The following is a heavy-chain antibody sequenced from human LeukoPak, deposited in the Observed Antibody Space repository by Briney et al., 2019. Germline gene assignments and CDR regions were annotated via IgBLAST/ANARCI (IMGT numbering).Heavy chain of an antibody. Sequence: SETLSLTCVMYGGSFSASHWSWVRQPPGKGLEWIGEISPGEGTNYNPSLKSRVTVSLDTSKNQFSLTLNSVTAADTAVYYCARDRGVRGYDYWGQGTLVTVSS. CDR2: ISPGEGT. D-gene: IGHD3-10*01. CDR1: GGSFSASH. CDR3: ARDRGVRGYDY. J-gene: IGHJ4*02. V-gene: IGHV4-34*01.